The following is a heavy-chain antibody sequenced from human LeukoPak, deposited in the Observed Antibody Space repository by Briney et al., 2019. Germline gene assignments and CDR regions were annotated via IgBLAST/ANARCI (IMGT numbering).Heavy chain of an antibody. Sequence: SETLSLTCTVSGGSISSYYWSWIRQPPGKGLEWIGYIYYSGSTNYNPSLKSRVTISVDTSKNQFSLKLSSVTAADTAVYYCARAKFRADSSGYYAGFDYWGQGTLVTVSS. D-gene: IGHD3-22*01. J-gene: IGHJ4*02. CDR1: GGSISSYY. V-gene: IGHV4-59*01. CDR2: IYYSGST. CDR3: ARAKFRADSSGYYAGFDY.